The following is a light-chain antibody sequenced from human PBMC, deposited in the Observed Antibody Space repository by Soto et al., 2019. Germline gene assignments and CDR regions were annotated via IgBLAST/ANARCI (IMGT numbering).Light chain of an antibody. V-gene: IGKV3-20*01. CDR1: QSVSSSY. CDR3: QQYGSSPRRLT. J-gene: IGKJ4*01. Sequence: EIVLTQSPGTLSLSPGERATLSCRASQSVSSSYLAWYQQKPCQTPRLLIYGASSRATGIPDRFSGSGSGTDFTLTISRLEPEDFAVYYCQQYGSSPRRLTFGGGTKVEIK. CDR2: GAS.